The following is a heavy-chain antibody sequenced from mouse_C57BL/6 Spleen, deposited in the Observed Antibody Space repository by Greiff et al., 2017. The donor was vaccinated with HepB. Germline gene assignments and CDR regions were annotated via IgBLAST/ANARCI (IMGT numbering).Heavy chain of an antibody. V-gene: IGHV5-17*01. CDR3: ASAYGSSPYYAMDY. CDR2: ISSGSSTI. CDR1: GFTFSDYG. D-gene: IGHD1-1*01. Sequence: VQLQQSGGGLVKPGGSLKLSCAASGFTFSDYGMHWVRQAPEKGLEWVAYISSGSSTIYYADTVKGRFTISRDNAKNTLFLQMTSLRSEDTAMYYCASAYGSSPYYAMDYWGQGTSVTVSS. J-gene: IGHJ4*01.